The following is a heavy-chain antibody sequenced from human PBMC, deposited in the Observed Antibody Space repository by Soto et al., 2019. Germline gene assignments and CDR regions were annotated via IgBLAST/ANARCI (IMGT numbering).Heavy chain of an antibody. D-gene: IGHD3-3*01. CDR3: ARVYYDFWSGYYRMYYFDY. J-gene: IGHJ4*02. V-gene: IGHV4-38-2*01. CDR1: GYSISSGYY. CDR2: IYHSGST. Sequence: PSETLSLTCAVSGYSISSGYYWGCIRQPPGKGLEWIGSIYHSGSTYYNPSLKSRVTISVDTSKNQFSLKLSSVTAADTAVYYCARVYYDFWSGYYRMYYFDYWGQGTLVTVSS.